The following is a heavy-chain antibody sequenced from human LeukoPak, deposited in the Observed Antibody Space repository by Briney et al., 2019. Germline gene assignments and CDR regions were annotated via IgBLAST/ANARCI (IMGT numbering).Heavy chain of an antibody. CDR1: GFTLSSYA. Sequence: GGSLRLSCAASGFTLSSYAMSWVRQAPGKGLEWVSAISDSGNTYHADSVRGRFTISRDNSKNTLYLQMNSLRAEDTAVYYCARDTSAFLTGYYYMDVWGKGTTVTVSS. J-gene: IGHJ6*03. CDR2: ISDSGNT. V-gene: IGHV3-23*01. CDR3: ARDTSAFLTGYYYMDV. D-gene: IGHD2-2*01.